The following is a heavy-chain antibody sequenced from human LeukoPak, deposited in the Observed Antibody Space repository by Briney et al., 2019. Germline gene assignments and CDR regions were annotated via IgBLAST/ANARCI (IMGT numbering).Heavy chain of an antibody. CDR2: IYYSGST. J-gene: IGHJ4*02. Sequence: PSETLSLTCTVSGGSISSSSYYWGWIRQPPGKGLEWPGSIYYSGSTYYNPSLKSRVTITVDTSKNQFSLKLSSVTAADTAVYYWARSTMIVVVINYWGQGTLVTVSS. CDR3: ARSTMIVVVINY. CDR1: GGSISSSSYY. D-gene: IGHD3-22*01. V-gene: IGHV4-39*07.